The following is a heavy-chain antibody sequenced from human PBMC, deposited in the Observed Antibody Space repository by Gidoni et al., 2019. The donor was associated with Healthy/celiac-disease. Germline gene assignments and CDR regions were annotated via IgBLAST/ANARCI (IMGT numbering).Heavy chain of an antibody. CDR3: ARDPDRYYFDY. V-gene: IGHV3-33*01. J-gene: IGHJ4*02. Sequence: QVQLVESGGGVVQPGRSLRLSCAASGFTFSSYGMHWVRQAPGKGLEWVADIWYDGSNKYYADSVKGRFTISRDNSKNTLYLQMNSLRAEDTAVYYCARDPDRYYFDYWGQGTLVTVSS. CDR1: GFTFSSYG. CDR2: IWYDGSNK.